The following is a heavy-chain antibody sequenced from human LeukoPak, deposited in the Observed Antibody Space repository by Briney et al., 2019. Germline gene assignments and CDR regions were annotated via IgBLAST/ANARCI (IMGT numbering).Heavy chain of an antibody. CDR3: AKEAQGCSITSCYFDS. D-gene: IGHD2-2*01. Sequence: GGSLRLSCAASGFTFSNYAMSWVRQAPGKGLEWVPAISGSGGNTYYADSVKGRFTISRGNSKNTLFLQMNSLRAEDTAVYYCAKEAQGCSITSCYFDSWGQGTLVTVSS. V-gene: IGHV3-23*01. CDR2: ISGSGGNT. J-gene: IGHJ4*02. CDR1: GFTFSNYA.